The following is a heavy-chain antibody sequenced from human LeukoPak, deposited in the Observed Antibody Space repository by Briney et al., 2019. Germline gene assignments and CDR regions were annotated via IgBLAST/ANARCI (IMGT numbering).Heavy chain of an antibody. D-gene: IGHD3-3*01. Sequence: PSETLSLTCTVSGGSISSSSYYWGWIRQPPGKGLEWIGSIYYSGSTYYNPSLKSRVTISVDTSKNQFSLKLSSVTAADTAVYYCASSPDTIFGVDYYFDHWGQGTLVTVSS. J-gene: IGHJ4*02. CDR1: GGSISSSSYY. V-gene: IGHV4-39*01. CDR2: IYYSGST. CDR3: ASSPDTIFGVDYYFDH.